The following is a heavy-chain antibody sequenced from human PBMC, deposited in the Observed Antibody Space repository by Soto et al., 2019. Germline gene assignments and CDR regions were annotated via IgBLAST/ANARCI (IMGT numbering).Heavy chain of an antibody. CDR3: VRDRIGEYYFIHV. J-gene: IGHJ6*01. Sequence: QVQLVQSGAEVKKPGASVKVSCKASGYTFNSYAMHWVRQAPGQRLEWMGWISACNGNTKYAQKFQGRVTITRDTVASTAYMELSSLISEDRLVHSCVRDRIGEYYFIHVWGQGNTVNVS. D-gene: IGHD3-10*01. CDR2: ISACNGNT. V-gene: IGHV1-3*01. CDR1: GYTFNSYA.